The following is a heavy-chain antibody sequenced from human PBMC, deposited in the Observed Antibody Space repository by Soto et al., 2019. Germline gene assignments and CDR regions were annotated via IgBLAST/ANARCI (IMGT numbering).Heavy chain of an antibody. CDR2: IYYSGST. Sequence: QVQLQESGPGLVKPSETLSLTCTVSGGSISSYYWSWIRQPPGKGLEWIGYIYYSGSTNYNPSLKSRVTISVDTSKNQFSLKLSSVTAADTAVYYCARRGGQWPLNYYYYYYMDVWGKGTTVTVSS. J-gene: IGHJ6*03. CDR1: GGSISSYY. CDR3: ARRGGQWPLNYYYYYYMDV. D-gene: IGHD6-19*01. V-gene: IGHV4-59*01.